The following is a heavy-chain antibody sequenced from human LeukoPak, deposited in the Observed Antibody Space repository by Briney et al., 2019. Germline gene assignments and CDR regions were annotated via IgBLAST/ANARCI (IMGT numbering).Heavy chain of an antibody. CDR1: GYTFTGYY. J-gene: IGHJ5*02. V-gene: IGHV1-2*02. CDR2: INPNRVGP. D-gene: IGHD1/OR15-1a*01. CDR3: TRSVWNKAYSDP. Sequence: ASVQVSSKASGYTFTGYYMHSVRQAPGQGLAWMGWINPNRVGPNYAQTFQCRVPITWDTSISTASMELSRLRSDATPLYCFTRSVWNKAYSDPWDQGTLVTVYS.